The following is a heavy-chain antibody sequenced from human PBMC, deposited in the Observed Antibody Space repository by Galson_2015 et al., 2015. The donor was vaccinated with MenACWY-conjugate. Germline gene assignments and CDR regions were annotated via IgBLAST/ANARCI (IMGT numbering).Heavy chain of an antibody. CDR3: ARMHIVLDATDAFDI. Sequence: PALVKPTQTLTLPCTFSGFSLSTYELCIYWVRQPPGKALEWLARIDWGDNKYYTTSLKTRLTISKDTSTNQVVLTMTNVDPVDTATYYCARMHIVLDATDAFDIWGQGTMVTVSS. V-gene: IGHV2-70*18. CDR1: GFSLSTYELC. D-gene: IGHD3-22*01. J-gene: IGHJ3*02. CDR2: IDWGDNK.